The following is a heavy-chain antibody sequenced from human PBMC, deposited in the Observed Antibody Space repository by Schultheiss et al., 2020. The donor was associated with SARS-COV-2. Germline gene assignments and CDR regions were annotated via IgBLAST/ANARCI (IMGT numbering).Heavy chain of an antibody. CDR1: GGSFSGYY. CDR2: IYYSGST. J-gene: IGHJ4*02. Sequence: SQTLSLTCTVSGGSFSGYYWSWIRQPPGKGLEWIGSIYYSGSTYYNPSLKSRVTISVDTSKNQFSLKLSSVTAADTAVYYCARTIRITIFGVVQYFDYWGQGTLVTVSS. CDR3: ARTIRITIFGVVQYFDY. V-gene: IGHV4-34*09. D-gene: IGHD3-3*01.